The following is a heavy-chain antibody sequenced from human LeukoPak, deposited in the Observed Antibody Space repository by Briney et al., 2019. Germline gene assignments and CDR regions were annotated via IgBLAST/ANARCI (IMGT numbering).Heavy chain of an antibody. J-gene: IGHJ4*02. V-gene: IGHV3-21*01. CDR3: ARGSGSSTPPHDY. D-gene: IGHD6-6*01. Sequence: PGGSLRLSCAASGFTFTSYTMNWVRQAPGKGLEWVSSISSSSSYIYYTDSVKGRFTISRDNAKNSVYLQMNSLRAEDTAVYYCARGSGSSTPPHDYWGQGTLVTVSS. CDR1: GFTFTSYT. CDR2: ISSSSSYI.